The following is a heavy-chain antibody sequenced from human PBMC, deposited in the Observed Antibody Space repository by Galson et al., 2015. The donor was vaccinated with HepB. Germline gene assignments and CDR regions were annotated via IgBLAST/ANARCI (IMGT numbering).Heavy chain of an antibody. CDR2: IGQSGGTT. D-gene: IGHD1-26*01. Sequence: SLRLSCAATGFTFSTYAMSWVRQAPGKGLEWVSAIGQSGGTTYYADSVRGRFTISRDNSRKTVYIQMNSLRVDDTAVYYCASNRVGAIFDYWGQGALVAVSS. J-gene: IGHJ4*02. CDR1: GFTFSTYA. CDR3: ASNRVGAIFDY. V-gene: IGHV3-23*01.